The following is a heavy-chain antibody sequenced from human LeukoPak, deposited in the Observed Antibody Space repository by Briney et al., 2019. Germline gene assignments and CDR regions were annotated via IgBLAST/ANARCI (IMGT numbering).Heavy chain of an antibody. J-gene: IGHJ4*02. CDR1: GGSISPYF. CDR3: ARGRVHDSDY. Sequence: SETLSLTCTVSGGSISPYFWSWIRQPAGKGLEYLGRISSTGNTNYNPSLRSRVTMSVDTSMNQFSLNLRSVTAADTAVYYCARGRVHDSDYWGQGILVIVSS. CDR2: ISSTGNT. D-gene: IGHD2-21*02. V-gene: IGHV4-4*07.